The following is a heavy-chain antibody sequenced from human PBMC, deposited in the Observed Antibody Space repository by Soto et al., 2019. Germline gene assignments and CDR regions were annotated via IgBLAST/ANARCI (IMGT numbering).Heavy chain of an antibody. J-gene: IGHJ4*02. V-gene: IGHV4-31*03. CDR3: ARSHRDNWGSPDYFDY. CDR2: IYYNGDT. D-gene: IGHD7-27*01. CDR1: GGSISSGGYY. Sequence: QVQLQESGPGLVKPSQTLSLTCTVSGGSISSGGYYWSWIRQHPGKGLEWLGYIYYNGDTYYNPSLTSRVSISIDTSKDQFSMRLTSVTAADTAVYYCARSHRDNWGSPDYFDYWGQGTLVTVSS.